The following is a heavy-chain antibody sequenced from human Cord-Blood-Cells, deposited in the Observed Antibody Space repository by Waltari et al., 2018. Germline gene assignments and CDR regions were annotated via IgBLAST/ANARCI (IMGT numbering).Heavy chain of an antibody. CDR3: ARPGRGSDAFDI. D-gene: IGHD3-10*01. Sequence: VQLVQSGAEVKKPGDSVTGSCKASGYTFTSYVINWVRQATGQGLEWMGWMNPNSGNTGYAQKFQGRVTMTRNTSISTAYMELSSLRSEDTAVYYCARPGRGSDAFDIWGQGTMVTVSS. V-gene: IGHV1-8*01. CDR1: GYTFTSYV. J-gene: IGHJ3*02. CDR2: MNPNSGNT.